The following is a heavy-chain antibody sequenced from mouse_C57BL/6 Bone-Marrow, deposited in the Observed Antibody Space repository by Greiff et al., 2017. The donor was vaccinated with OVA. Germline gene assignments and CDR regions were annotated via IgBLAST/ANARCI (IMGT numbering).Heavy chain of an antibody. Sequence: VKVVESGPGLVAPSQSLSITCTVSGFSLTSYAISWVRQPPGKGLEWLGVIWTGGGTNYNSALKSRLSISKDNSKSQVFLQMNSLQTDDTARYYCARRGDYGSSQRYWYFDVWGTGTTVTVSS. V-gene: IGHV2-9-1*01. CDR3: ARRGDYGSSQRYWYFDV. D-gene: IGHD1-1*01. J-gene: IGHJ1*03. CDR1: GFSLTSYA. CDR2: IWTGGGT.